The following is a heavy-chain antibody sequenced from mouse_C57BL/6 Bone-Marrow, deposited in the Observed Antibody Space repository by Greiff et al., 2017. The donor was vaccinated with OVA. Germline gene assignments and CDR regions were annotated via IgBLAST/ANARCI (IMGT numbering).Heavy chain of an antibody. CDR1: GYTFTDSN. CDR2: INPTNGGT. CDR3: ARLSTTVPFAY. D-gene: IGHD1-1*01. J-gene: IGHJ3*01. Sequence: VQLQQSGPELVKPGASVKIPCKASGYTFTDSNMDWVKQSHGKSLEWIGDINPTNGGTIYNQKFKGKATLTVDKSSSTAYLERRSLSDEDTAVYYGARLSTTVPFAYWGQGTLVTVSA. V-gene: IGHV1-18*01.